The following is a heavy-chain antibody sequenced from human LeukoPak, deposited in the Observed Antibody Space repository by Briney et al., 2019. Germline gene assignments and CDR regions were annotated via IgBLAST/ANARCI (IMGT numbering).Heavy chain of an antibody. D-gene: IGHD3-10*01. J-gene: IGHJ4*02. CDR3: AGGGWFGELLGDDY. Sequence: ASVKVSCKASGYTFTSYDIHWVRQAPGQGLEWMGWMNPNSGNTGYAQKFQGRVTMTRNTSISTDYMELSSLRSEGTAVYYCAGGGWFGELLGDDYWGQGTLVTVSS. CDR1: GYTFTSYD. CDR2: MNPNSGNT. V-gene: IGHV1-8*01.